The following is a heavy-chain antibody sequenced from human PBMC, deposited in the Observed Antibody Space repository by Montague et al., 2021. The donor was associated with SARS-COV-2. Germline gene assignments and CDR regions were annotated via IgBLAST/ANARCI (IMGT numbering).Heavy chain of an antibody. CDR2: IYHSGTT. J-gene: IGHJ5*02. CDR1: GGSVSSDNR. CDR3: ALPLGGARFDP. Sequence: SETLSLTCTVSGGSVSSDNRWTWVRQPPGKGLEWIGEIYHSGTTKYNPSLQSRVTISVDKSRNHLSLNLRSVTAADTAMYYCALPLGGARFDPWGQGILVTVSS. D-gene: IGHD1-26*01. V-gene: IGHV4-4*02.